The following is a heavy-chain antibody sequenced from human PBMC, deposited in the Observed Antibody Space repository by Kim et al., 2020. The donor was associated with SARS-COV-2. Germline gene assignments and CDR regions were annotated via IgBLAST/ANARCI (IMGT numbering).Heavy chain of an antibody. CDR1: GYTFTSYY. CDR3: ARDIMITFGGVIDTSRYFDY. CDR2: INPSGGST. J-gene: IGHJ4*02. D-gene: IGHD3-16*02. Sequence: ASVKVSCKASGYTFTSYYMHWVRQAPGQGLEWMGIINPSGGSTSYAQKFQGRVTMTRDTSTSTVYMELSSLRSEDTAVYYCARDIMITFGGVIDTSRYFDYWGQGTLVTVSS. V-gene: IGHV1-46*01.